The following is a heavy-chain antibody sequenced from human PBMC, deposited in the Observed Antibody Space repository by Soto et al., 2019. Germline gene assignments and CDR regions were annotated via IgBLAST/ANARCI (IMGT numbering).Heavy chain of an antibody. V-gene: IGHV3-23*01. CDR3: AKDQRDYTPGWFDP. CDR1: GFIFSSYA. Sequence: EVQLLESGGGLVQPGGSLRLSCAASGFIFSSYAMTWVRQAPGKGLEWVSAISGSGTSTYYADSVKGRFTISRDNSKNTLYLQMSSLRAEDTAVYYCAKDQRDYTPGWFDPWGQGTLVTVSS. J-gene: IGHJ5*02. D-gene: IGHD4-4*01. CDR2: ISGSGTST.